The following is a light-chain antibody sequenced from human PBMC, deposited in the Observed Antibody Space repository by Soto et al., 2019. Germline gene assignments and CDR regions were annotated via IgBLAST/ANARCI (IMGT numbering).Light chain of an antibody. V-gene: IGLV2-14*01. CDR2: EVT. J-gene: IGLJ3*02. Sequence: QSALTQPASVSGSPGQSISISCTGTSRDVGGYNYVSWYQQHPGKAPKLLIYEVTNRPSGVSNRFSASKSGNTASLTISGLQAEDEADYYCDSCTSNNTPVFGGGSKLAVL. CDR1: SRDVGGYNY. CDR3: DSCTSNNTPV.